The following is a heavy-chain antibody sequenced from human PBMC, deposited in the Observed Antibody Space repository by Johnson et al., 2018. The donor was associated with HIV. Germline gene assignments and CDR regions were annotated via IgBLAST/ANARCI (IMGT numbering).Heavy chain of an antibody. Sequence: VQLVESGGGLVKPGGSLRLSCAASGFTVSSNYMSWVRQAPGTGLEWVSVISGSGASTYYADSVKGRFTISRDNSKNTVYLQMNSLRAEDTAVYYCAKDLAVVFVTTNGAGAFDLWGQGTLVTVSS. J-gene: IGHJ3*01. CDR1: GFTVSSNY. D-gene: IGHD2-2*01. CDR2: ISGSGAST. V-gene: IGHV3-23*04. CDR3: AKDLAVVFVTTNGAGAFDL.